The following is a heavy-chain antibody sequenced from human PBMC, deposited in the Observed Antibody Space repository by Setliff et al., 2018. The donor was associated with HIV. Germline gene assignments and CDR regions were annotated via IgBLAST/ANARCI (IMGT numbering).Heavy chain of an antibody. CDR3: ARALYRVKQQLVPHFFDY. CDR1: GFTFSDYY. CDR2: ISSSGSTI. J-gene: IGHJ4*02. Sequence: GGSLRLSCAASGFTFSDYYMSWIRQAPGKGLEWVSYISSSGSTIYYADSVKGRFTISRDNAKNSLYLQMNSLRAEDTAMYYCARALYRVKQQLVPHFFDYWGQGTLVTVSS. D-gene: IGHD6-13*01. V-gene: IGHV3-11*04.